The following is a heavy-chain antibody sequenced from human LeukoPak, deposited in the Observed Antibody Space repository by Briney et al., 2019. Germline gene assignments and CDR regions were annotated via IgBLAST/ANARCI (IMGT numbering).Heavy chain of an antibody. V-gene: IGHV4-30-4*01. CDR3: ARQITTTSDDAFDI. J-gene: IGHJ3*02. D-gene: IGHD3-16*01. Sequence: SQTLSLTCTVSGGSISSGDYYWSWIRQPPGKGLEWIGYIYYSGSTYYNPSLKSRVTISVDTSKNQFSLKLSSVTAADTAVYYCARQITTTSDDAFDIWGQGTMVTVSS. CDR1: GGSISSGDYY. CDR2: IYYSGST.